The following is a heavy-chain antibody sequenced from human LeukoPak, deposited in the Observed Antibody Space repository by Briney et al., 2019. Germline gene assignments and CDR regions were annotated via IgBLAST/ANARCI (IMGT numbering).Heavy chain of an antibody. D-gene: IGHD2-15*01. J-gene: IGHJ4*02. V-gene: IGHV3-30*18. CDR2: ISYDGTNK. CDR3: AKDRAYCSGGSCNYFDY. CDR1: GVTFSNFG. Sequence: GRSLRLSCAASGVTFSNFGMHWVRQAPGKGLEWVALISYDGTNKYYADSVKDRFTISRDNSKNTLYLQMNSLRAEDTAVYYCAKDRAYCSGGSCNYFDYWGQGTLATVSS.